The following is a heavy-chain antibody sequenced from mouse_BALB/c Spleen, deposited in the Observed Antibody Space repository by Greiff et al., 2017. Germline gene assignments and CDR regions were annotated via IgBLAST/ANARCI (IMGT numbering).Heavy chain of an antibody. D-gene: IGHD2-1*01. CDR3: TRCRGYGNRDWFAY. CDR2: IYPGNSDT. Sequence: VQLQQSGTVLARPGASVKMSCKASGYTFTSYWMHWVKQRPGQGLEWIGAIYPGNSDTSYNQKFKGKAKLTAVTSTSTAYMELSSLTNEDSAVYYCTRCRGYGNRDWFAYWGQGTLVTVSA. CDR1: GYTFTSYW. J-gene: IGHJ3*01. V-gene: IGHV1-5*01.